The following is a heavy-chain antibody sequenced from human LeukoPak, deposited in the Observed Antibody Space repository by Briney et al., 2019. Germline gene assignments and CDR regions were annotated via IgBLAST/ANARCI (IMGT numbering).Heavy chain of an antibody. CDR1: GFTFSSYW. CDR2: INQDGSEK. D-gene: IGHD6-19*01. J-gene: IGHJ4*02. CDR3: AKDYSGDSSGWYFDY. V-gene: IGHV3-7*03. Sequence: GGSLRLSCAASGFTFSSYWMTWVRQAPGKGLEWVANINQDGSEKYYVASVKGRFTISRDNAKNSLYLQMNSLRAEDTALYYCAKDYSGDSSGWYFDYWGQGTLVTVSS.